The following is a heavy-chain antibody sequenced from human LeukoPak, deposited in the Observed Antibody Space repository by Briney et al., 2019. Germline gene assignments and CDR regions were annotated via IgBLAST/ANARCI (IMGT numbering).Heavy chain of an antibody. Sequence: PGGSLRLSCAASGFTFSSYWMHWIRQPPGKGLEWIGEINHSGSTNYNPSLKSRVTISVDTSKNQFSLKLSSVTAADTAVYYCARVGSITIFGVVIGNWFDPWGQGTLVTVSS. CDR1: GFTFSSYW. CDR3: ARVGSITIFGVVIGNWFDP. J-gene: IGHJ5*02. CDR2: INHSGST. D-gene: IGHD3-3*01. V-gene: IGHV4-34*01.